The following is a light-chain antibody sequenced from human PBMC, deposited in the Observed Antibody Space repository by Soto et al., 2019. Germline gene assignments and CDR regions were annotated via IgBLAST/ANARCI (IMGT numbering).Light chain of an antibody. CDR3: QQYHMWPLT. J-gene: IGKJ4*01. V-gene: IGKV3-20*01. CDR1: QTVRNNY. Sequence: EFVLTQSPGTLSLSPGERATLSCRASQTVRNNYLAWYQQKPGQAPRLLIYDASSRATGIPDRFSGGGSGTDFTLTISSLQSEDVGVYFCQQYHMWPLTSGGGTKVEI. CDR2: DAS.